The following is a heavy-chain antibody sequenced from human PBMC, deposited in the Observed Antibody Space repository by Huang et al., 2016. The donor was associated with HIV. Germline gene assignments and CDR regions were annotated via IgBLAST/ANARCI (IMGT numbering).Heavy chain of an antibody. CDR3: ARDKEAGTPFFDP. Sequence: QVQLVQSGAEVEKPGASVNLSCKASGFNFLTYALHWVRQAPGQRLEWMGWINGDGLTKYSQKFKGRGTITRDRAASTVYVDFKSLTYEDTAVYYCARDKEAGTPFFDPWGQGTLVTVSS. V-gene: IGHV1-3*01. CDR1: GFNFLTYA. J-gene: IGHJ5*02. D-gene: IGHD6-19*01. CDR2: INGDGLT.